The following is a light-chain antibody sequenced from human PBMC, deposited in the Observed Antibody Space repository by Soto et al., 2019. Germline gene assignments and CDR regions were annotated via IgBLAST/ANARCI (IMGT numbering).Light chain of an antibody. J-gene: IGLJ3*02. CDR2: DVT. V-gene: IGLV2-14*03. CDR1: SSDVCGYDH. CDR3: SSYTNKDTLL. Sequence: QSVLTQPASVSGSPGQSITISCTGTSSDVCGYDHVSWYQQHPGKAPKLIIYDVTVRPSGISPRFSGSKSDNTASLAVSGLQPEYEADYYCSSYTNKDTLLFGGGTKLTVL.